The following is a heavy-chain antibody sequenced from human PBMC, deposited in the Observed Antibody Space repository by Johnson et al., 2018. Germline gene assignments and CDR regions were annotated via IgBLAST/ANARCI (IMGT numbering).Heavy chain of an antibody. CDR2: IWSDARDQ. D-gene: IGHD5-18*01. Sequence: QVQLVQSGGGVVQPGRSLILSCAASGFTFSSYGMHWVRQAPGKGLEWVAFIWSDARDQKYAESVKGRFTISRDNSQNTLYLQMNSLKTEDTAVYYCVRDQFVTDGFDIWGQGTMVTVSS. J-gene: IGHJ3*02. V-gene: IGHV3-33*01. CDR1: GFTFSSYG. CDR3: VRDQFVTDGFDI.